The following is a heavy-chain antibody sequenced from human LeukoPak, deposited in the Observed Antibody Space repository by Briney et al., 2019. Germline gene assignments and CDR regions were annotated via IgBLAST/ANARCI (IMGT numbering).Heavy chain of an antibody. V-gene: IGHV3-48*01. CDR2: ISSSSSTI. J-gene: IGHJ3*02. CDR3: ARGGYGEHTTGGYAFDI. Sequence: GGSLRLSCAASGFTFSSYSMNWVRQAPGKGLEWVSYISSSSSTIYYADSVKGRFTISRDNAKNSLYLQMNSLRAEDTAVYYCARGGYGEHTTGGYAFDIWGQGTMVTVSS. D-gene: IGHD4-17*01. CDR1: GFTFSSYS.